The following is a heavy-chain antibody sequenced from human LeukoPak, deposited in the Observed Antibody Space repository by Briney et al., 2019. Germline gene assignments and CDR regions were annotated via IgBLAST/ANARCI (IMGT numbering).Heavy chain of an antibody. CDR1: GFIFSIYA. CDR2: ICSNGGNT. V-gene: IGHV3-64*02. Sequence: GRSLRLSCAASGFIFSIYAMHWVRQAPGKGLEYVSAICSNGGNTNYADSVKGRFTISRDNSKNTLYLQMGSLRAEDTAVYYWARGRSGLTDRYFDYRGQGALVTVSS. CDR3: ARGRSGLTDRYFDY. J-gene: IGHJ4*02. D-gene: IGHD2-15*01.